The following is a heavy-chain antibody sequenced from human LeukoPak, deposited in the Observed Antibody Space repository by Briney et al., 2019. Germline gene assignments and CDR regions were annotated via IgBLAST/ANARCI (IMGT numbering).Heavy chain of an antibody. Sequence: GGSLRLSCAASGFTFSNYWMSWVRQSPGKGLEWVAKIKQDESEIYYVDSVKGRFTISRDNAKNSLYLPMNSLRAEDTAVYYCASGWGPMVVSYWGQGTLVTVSS. CDR1: GFTFSNYW. J-gene: IGHJ4*02. V-gene: IGHV3-7*01. D-gene: IGHD2-8*02. CDR2: IKQDESEI. CDR3: ASGWGPMVVSY.